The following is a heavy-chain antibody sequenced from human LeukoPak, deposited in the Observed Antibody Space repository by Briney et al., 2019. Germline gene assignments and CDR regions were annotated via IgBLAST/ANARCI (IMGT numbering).Heavy chain of an antibody. V-gene: IGHV3-48*01. CDR2: ISSSSSTI. D-gene: IGHD4-11*01. Sequence: GGSLRLSCAASGFTFSSYSLNGVRQAPGKGLEWVSYISSSSSTIYYADSVKGRFTISRDNAKNSLYLQMNSLRAEDTVVYYCARVGYTVPDYWGQGTLVTVSS. CDR1: GFTFSSYS. J-gene: IGHJ4*02. CDR3: ARVGYTVPDY.